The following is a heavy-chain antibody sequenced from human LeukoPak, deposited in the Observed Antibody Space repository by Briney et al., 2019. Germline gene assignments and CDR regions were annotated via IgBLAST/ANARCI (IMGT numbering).Heavy chain of an antibody. CDR1: GGSISSGGYS. V-gene: IGHV4-30-2*01. CDR2: IYHSGST. Sequence: SQTLSLTCAVSGGSISSGGYSWSWIRQPPGKGLEWIGYIYHSGSTYYNPSLKSRVTISVDRSKNQFSLKLSSVTAADTAVYYCARDDRGVMYYWGQGTLVTVSS. D-gene: IGHD3-10*01. J-gene: IGHJ4*02. CDR3: ARDDRGVMYY.